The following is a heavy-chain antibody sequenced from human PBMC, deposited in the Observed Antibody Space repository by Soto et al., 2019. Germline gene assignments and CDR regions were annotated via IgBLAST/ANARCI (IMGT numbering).Heavy chain of an antibody. CDR1: GFTFSSYG. CDR2: IWYDGSNK. Sequence: QVQLVESGGGVVQPGRSLRLSCAASGFTFSSYGMHWVRQAPGKGLEWVAVIWYDGSNKYYADSVKGRFTISRDNSKNTLYLQMNSLRAEDTAVYYCARDYGKVPAKGYWGQGTLVTVSS. D-gene: IGHD2-2*01. J-gene: IGHJ4*02. V-gene: IGHV3-33*01. CDR3: ARDYGKVPAKGY.